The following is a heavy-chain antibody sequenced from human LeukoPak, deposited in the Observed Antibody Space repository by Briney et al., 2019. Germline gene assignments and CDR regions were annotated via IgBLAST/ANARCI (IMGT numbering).Heavy chain of an antibody. D-gene: IGHD2-2*01. J-gene: IGHJ4*02. CDR2: IIPILGIA. V-gene: IGHV1-69*02. Sequence: GASVNLSCKASGGTFSSYTISWVRQAPGQGLEWMGRIIPILGIANYAQKFQGRVTITADKSTSTAYMELSSLRSEDTAVYYCASGTLEYCSSTSCYGAYWGQGTLVTVSS. CDR3: ASGTLEYCSSTSCYGAY. CDR1: GGTFSSYT.